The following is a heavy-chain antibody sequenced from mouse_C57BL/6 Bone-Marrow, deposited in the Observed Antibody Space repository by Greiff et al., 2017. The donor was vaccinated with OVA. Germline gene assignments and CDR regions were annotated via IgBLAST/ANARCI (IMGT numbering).Heavy chain of an antibody. CDR2: VDPANGNT. D-gene: IGHD1-1*01. Sequence: EVQLQQSVAELVRPGASVKLSCTASGFNIKNTYMHWVKQRPEQGLEWIGRVDPANGNTKYAPKFQGKATITADTTSNTAYLPLSSLTSEDTSIYYCAKRRYGSSYYFDYWGQGTTLTVSS. CDR3: AKRRYGSSYYFDY. CDR1: GFNIKNTY. J-gene: IGHJ2*01. V-gene: IGHV14-3*01.